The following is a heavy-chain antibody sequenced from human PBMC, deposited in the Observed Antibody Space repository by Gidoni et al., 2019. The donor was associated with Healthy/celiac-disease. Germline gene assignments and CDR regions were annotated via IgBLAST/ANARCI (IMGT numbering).Heavy chain of an antibody. CDR3: ASGPRDTYEYGMDV. CDR2: IYSGGST. J-gene: IGHJ6*02. Sequence: EVQLVETGGGLIQPGGSLRLSCAASGFTVSSNYMSWVRQAPGKGLEWVSVIYSGGSTYYADSVKGRFTISRDNSKNTLYLQMNSLRAEDTAVYYCASGPRDTYEYGMDVWGQGTTVTVSS. CDR1: GFTVSSNY. D-gene: IGHD5-18*01. V-gene: IGHV3-53*02.